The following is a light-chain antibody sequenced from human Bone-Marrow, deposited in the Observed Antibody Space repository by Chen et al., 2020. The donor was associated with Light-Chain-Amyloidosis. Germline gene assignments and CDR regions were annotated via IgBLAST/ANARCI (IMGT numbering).Light chain of an antibody. J-gene: IGLJ1*01. CDR1: SSDVGGDNH. CDR3: RSYTITNTLV. Sequence: QSALTQPASVSGSPGQSITISCTGTSSDVGGDNHVSWYQQHPDKAPKLMIYEVTNRPSWVPGRFSGSKSDNTASLTLSGLQTEDEADYFCRSYTITNTLVFGSGTRVTVL. V-gene: IGLV2-14*01. CDR2: EVT.